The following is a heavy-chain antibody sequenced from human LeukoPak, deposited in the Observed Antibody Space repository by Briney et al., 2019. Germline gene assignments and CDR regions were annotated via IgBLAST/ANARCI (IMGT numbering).Heavy chain of an antibody. J-gene: IGHJ4*02. CDR1: KFTFSSYG. CDR3: ARDYDYVWGSYRPDYYFDY. V-gene: IGHV3-33*01. CDR2: IWSDGSNK. Sequence: GGSLRLSCAASKFTFSSYGMHWVRQAPGKGLEWVAVIWSDGSNKYYADSVKGRFTISRDNSKNTLYLQMNSLRAEDTAVYYCARDYDYVWGSYRPDYYFDYWGQGTLVTVSS. D-gene: IGHD3-16*02.